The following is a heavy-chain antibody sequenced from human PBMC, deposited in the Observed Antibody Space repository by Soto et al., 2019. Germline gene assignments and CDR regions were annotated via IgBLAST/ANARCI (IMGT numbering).Heavy chain of an antibody. Sequence: SVKVSCKASGGTFSSYTISWVRQAPGQGLEWMGRIIPNRGIANYAQKFQGRVTMTRNTSISTAYMELSSLRSEDTAVYYCASKNLDYDFWSGPDAFDIWGQGTMVTVSS. V-gene: IGHV1-69*02. CDR2: IIPNRGIA. CDR1: GGTFSSYT. J-gene: IGHJ3*02. CDR3: ASKNLDYDFWSGPDAFDI. D-gene: IGHD3-3*01.